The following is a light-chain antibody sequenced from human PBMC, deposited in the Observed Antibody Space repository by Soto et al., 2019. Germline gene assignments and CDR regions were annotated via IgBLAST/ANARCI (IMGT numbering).Light chain of an antibody. CDR3: QQVESYPST. CDR1: QDITNF. V-gene: IGKV1-9*01. J-gene: IGKJ4*01. CDR2: VAS. Sequence: IQFTQSPSSLSASVGYRVTITFASSQDITNFLAWYQQKPGKAPKLLIYVASTLQSGVPSRFSGSGSGTDFTLTISSLQTEDFATYSCQQVESYPSTFGGGTKVDIK.